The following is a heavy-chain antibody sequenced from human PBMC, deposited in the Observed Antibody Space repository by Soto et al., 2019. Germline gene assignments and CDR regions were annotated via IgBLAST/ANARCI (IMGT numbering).Heavy chain of an antibody. CDR3: ARDFYPYGDYVVDY. Sequence: VQLVESGGGVVQPGRSLRLSCAASGFTFSSYGMHWVRQAPGKGLEWVAVIWYDGSNKYYADSVKGRFTISRDNSKNTLYLQMNSLRAEDTAVYYCARDFYPYGDYVVDYWGQGTLVTVSS. D-gene: IGHD4-17*01. J-gene: IGHJ4*02. CDR1: GFTFSSYG. CDR2: IWYDGSNK. V-gene: IGHV3-33*01.